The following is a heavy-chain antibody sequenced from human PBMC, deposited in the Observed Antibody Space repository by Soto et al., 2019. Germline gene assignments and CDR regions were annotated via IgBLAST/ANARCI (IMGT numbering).Heavy chain of an antibody. Sequence: SETLSLTCTVSGGSVSSGSYYWSWIRQPPGKGLEWIGYIYYSGSTNYNPSLKSRVTISVDTSKNQFSLKLSSVTAADTAVYYCARARVDFWSGYYTGKSLYYFDYWGQGTLVTVSS. CDR2: IYYSGST. V-gene: IGHV4-61*01. CDR1: GGSVSSGSYY. D-gene: IGHD3-3*01. J-gene: IGHJ4*02. CDR3: ARARVDFWSGYYTGKSLYYFDY.